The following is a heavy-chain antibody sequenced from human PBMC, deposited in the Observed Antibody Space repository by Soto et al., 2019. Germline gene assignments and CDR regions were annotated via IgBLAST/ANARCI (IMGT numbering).Heavy chain of an antibody. CDR1: GFTFSNYA. J-gene: IGHJ5*02. CDR3: AGDGKNSGSRYANGGFDP. Sequence: EVQLLESGGGLVQPGGSLRLSCAASGFTFSNYAMSWVRQAPGKGLEWVSAIIRGSGSSTYYADSVKGRFTISRDNSRNTLYLQMTSLGADDTALYYCAGDGKNSGSRYANGGFDPWGQGTLVTVSS. D-gene: IGHD2-8*01. CDR2: IIRGSGSST. V-gene: IGHV3-23*01.